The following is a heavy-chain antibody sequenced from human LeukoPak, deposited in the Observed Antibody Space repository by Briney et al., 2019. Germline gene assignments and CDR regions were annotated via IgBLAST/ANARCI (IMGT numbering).Heavy chain of an antibody. V-gene: IGHV3-48*02. CDR3: ARASYYDFWSGYSSDYYYYTDV. J-gene: IGHJ6*03. CDR1: GFTFSSYS. CDR2: ISSSSSTI. D-gene: IGHD3-3*01. Sequence: GGSLRLSCAASGFTFSSYSMNWVRQAPGKGLEWVSYISSSSSTIYYADSVKGRFTISRDNAKNSLYLQMNSLRDEDTAVYYCARASYYDFWSGYSSDYYYYTDVWGKGTTVTVSS.